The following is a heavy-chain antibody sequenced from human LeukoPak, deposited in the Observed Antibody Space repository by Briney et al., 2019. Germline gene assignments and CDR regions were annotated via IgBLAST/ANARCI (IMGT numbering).Heavy chain of an antibody. CDR1: GGTFSNYA. Sequence: SAKVSCKASGGTFSNYALSWVRQAPGQGLEWMGAIIPFLDTSNYPPKFQDRVTITTDESTSTAYMELSSLRSDDTAVYYCARAQAGNYDWPLDLWGQGTLVTVSS. CDR2: IIPFLDTS. D-gene: IGHD5-12*01. CDR3: ARAQAGNYDWPLDL. V-gene: IGHV1-69*05. J-gene: IGHJ5*02.